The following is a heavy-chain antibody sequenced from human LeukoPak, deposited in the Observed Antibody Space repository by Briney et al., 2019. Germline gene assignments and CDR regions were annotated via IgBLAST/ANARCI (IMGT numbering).Heavy chain of an antibody. CDR3: ARGHQLLAFDP. CDR1: GGPFSGYY. Sequence: SETLSLTCAVYGGPFSGYYWSWIRQRPGKGLEWIGEINHSGSTNYNPSLKSRVTISVDTSKNQFSLKLSSVTAADTAVYYCARGHQLLAFDPWGQGTLVTVSS. V-gene: IGHV4-34*01. D-gene: IGHD2-2*01. CDR2: INHSGST. J-gene: IGHJ5*02.